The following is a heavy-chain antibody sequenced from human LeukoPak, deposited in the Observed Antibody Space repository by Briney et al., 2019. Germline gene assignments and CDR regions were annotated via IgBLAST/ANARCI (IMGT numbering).Heavy chain of an antibody. Sequence: ASVKVSCKASGYTFTSYGISWVRQAPGQGLEWMGWISAYNGNTNYAQKLQGRVTMTTDTSTSTAYMELRSLRSDDTAVYYCARDYITGTAEETVHFDYWGQGTLVTVSS. V-gene: IGHV1-18*01. CDR1: GYTFTSYG. D-gene: IGHD1-7*01. J-gene: IGHJ4*02. CDR2: ISAYNGNT. CDR3: ARDYITGTAEETVHFDY.